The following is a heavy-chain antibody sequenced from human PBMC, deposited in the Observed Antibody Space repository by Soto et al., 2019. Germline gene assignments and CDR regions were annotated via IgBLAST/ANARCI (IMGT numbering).Heavy chain of an antibody. J-gene: IGHJ5*02. V-gene: IGHV3-7*03. CDR3: AGDGVRNGAYNGWLDP. CDR1: GFSFSSYW. CDR2: IKQDGREK. D-gene: IGHD3-16*01. Sequence: DVQLVESGGDLVQPGGSLRLSCAASGFSFSSYWMTWVRQAPGKGLEGVANIKQDGREKYYVASVKGRFTISRDNGKSLLFLQMDSLTPDDTAVYYCAGDGVRNGAYNGWLDPWGQGTLVTVSS.